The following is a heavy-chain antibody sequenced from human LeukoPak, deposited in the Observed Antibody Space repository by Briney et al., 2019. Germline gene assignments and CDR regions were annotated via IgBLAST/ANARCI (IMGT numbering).Heavy chain of an antibody. CDR1: GYTFTGYY. Sequence: GASVKVSCKASGYTFTGYYMHWVRQAPGQGLEWMGWINPNSGGTNYAKKLQGRVTMTRDTSISTAYMELSRLRSDYTAVYYCARDAILTYYDFWSGYPYFDCWGQGTLVTVSS. D-gene: IGHD3-3*01. J-gene: IGHJ4*02. CDR3: ARDAILTYYDFWSGYPYFDC. V-gene: IGHV1-2*02. CDR2: INPNSGGT.